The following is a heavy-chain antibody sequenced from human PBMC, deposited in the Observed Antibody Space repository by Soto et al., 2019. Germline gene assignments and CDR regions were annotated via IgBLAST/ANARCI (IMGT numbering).Heavy chain of an antibody. Sequence: GSLSLSCAASGFAFSNFAVNWVRRAPGRGLEWVSYISSSGSTIYYADSVKGRFTISRDNAKNSLYLQMNSLRAEDTAVYYCARDVVVVPAFISIIPNCNDMDLGGQAITVSV. CDR2: ISSSGSTI. CDR3: ARDVVVVPAFISIIPNCNDMDL. D-gene: IGHD2-2*01. V-gene: IGHV3-11*01. CDR1: GFAFSNFA. J-gene: IGHJ6*02.